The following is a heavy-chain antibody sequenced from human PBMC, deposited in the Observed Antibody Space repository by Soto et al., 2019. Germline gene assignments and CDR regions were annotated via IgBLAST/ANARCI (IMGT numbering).Heavy chain of an antibody. CDR3: AIEGEGYYGSGSYYVTEY. D-gene: IGHD3-10*01. Sequence: QVQLVQSGAEVKKPGASVKVSCKASGYTFADYGISWVRQAPGQGLEWMGWIISYNGNTNYAQKMQGRVTMTTDTSTSTAYMELQNLRSDDTAVYYCAIEGEGYYGSGSYYVTEYWGQGTLVTVSS. CDR2: IISYNGNT. CDR1: GYTFADYG. V-gene: IGHV1-18*01. J-gene: IGHJ4*02.